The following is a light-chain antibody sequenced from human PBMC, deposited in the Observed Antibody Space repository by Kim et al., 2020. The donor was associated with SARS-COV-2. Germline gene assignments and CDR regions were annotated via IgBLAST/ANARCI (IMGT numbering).Light chain of an antibody. CDR2: AAS. CDR1: QGINPS. Sequence: ASVGDRVTITCRASQGINPSLAWYQQNPGKAPKLLMYAASSLQSGVPSRFSGSGSGTDFSLTISSLQPEDFATYYCQQANSFPSTFGQGTKVDIK. CDR3: QQANSFPST. V-gene: IGKV1-12*02. J-gene: IGKJ1*01.